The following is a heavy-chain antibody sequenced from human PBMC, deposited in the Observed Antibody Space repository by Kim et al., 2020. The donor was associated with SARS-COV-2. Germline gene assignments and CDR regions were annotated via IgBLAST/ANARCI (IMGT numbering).Heavy chain of an antibody. CDR3: ARGLVSSIRTPRYWYFDL. CDR1: GGSFSGYY. V-gene: IGHV4-34*01. CDR2: INHSGST. D-gene: IGHD6-13*01. Sequence: SETLSLTCAVYGGSFSGYYWSWIRQPPGKGLEWIGEINHSGSTNYNPSLKSRVTISVDTSKNQFSLKLSSVTAADTAVYYCARGLVSSIRTPRYWYFDLWGRGTLVTVSS. J-gene: IGHJ2*01.